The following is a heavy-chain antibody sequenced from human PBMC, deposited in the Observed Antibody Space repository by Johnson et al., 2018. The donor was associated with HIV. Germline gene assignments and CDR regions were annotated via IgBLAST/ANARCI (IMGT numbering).Heavy chain of an antibody. V-gene: IGHV3-20*04. CDR3: AKESKWESRTPHAFDI. CDR1: GFTFDDYG. Sequence: VQLVESGGTVIRPGGSLRLSCVASGFTFDDYGMSWVRQAPGKGLEWVSGINWDGTYTGYVGSVKGRFTISRDNSKNTLYLQMKSLRAEDTAVYYCAKESKWESRTPHAFDIWGQGTMVTVSS. J-gene: IGHJ3*02. CDR2: INWDGTYT. D-gene: IGHD1-26*01.